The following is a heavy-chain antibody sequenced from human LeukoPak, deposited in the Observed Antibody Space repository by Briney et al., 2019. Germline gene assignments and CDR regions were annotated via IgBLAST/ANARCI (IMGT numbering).Heavy chain of an antibody. CDR2: ISGSGGST. CDR3: AKDQFYDSSGYYRLPYAFDI. J-gene: IGHJ3*02. Sequence: TGGSLRLSCAASGFTFSSYAMSWVRQAPGKGLEWVSAISGSGGSTYYADSVKGRFTISRDNSKNTLYLQMNSLRAEDTAVYYCAKDQFYDSSGYYRLPYAFDIWGQGTMATVSS. V-gene: IGHV3-23*01. CDR1: GFTFSSYA. D-gene: IGHD3-22*01.